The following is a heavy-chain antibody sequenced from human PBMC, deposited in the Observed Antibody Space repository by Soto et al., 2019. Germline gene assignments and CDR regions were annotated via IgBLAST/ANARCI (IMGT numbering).Heavy chain of an antibody. V-gene: IGHV3-48*03. CDR1: EFTFSSYE. J-gene: IGHJ4*02. Sequence: EVQLVESGGGLVQPGGSLRLSCVASEFTFSSYEMNWVRQAPGKGLEWVSYISSSGTTIYYTDSVKGRFTISRDNAKKSLYLQMNSLRAEETAVYYCVRFGGAAAGPGDYWGQGTLVTVSS. D-gene: IGHD6-13*01. CDR3: VRFGGAAAGPGDY. CDR2: ISSSGTTI.